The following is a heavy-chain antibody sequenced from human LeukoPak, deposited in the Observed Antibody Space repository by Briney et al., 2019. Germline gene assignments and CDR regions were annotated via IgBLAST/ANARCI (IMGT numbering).Heavy chain of an antibody. CDR2: IWYDGSNK. CDR1: GFTFSSYG. Sequence: GGSLRLSCAASGFTFSSYGMHWVRQAPGKGLEWVAVIWYDGSNKYYADSVKGRFTISRDNAKNSLYLQMNSLRAEDTAVYYCARGPPYDYWGQGTLVTVSS. CDR3: ARGPPYDY. V-gene: IGHV3-33*01. J-gene: IGHJ4*02.